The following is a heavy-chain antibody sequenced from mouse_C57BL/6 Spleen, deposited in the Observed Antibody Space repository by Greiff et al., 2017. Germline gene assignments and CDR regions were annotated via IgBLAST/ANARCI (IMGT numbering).Heavy chain of an antibody. J-gene: IGHJ3*01. D-gene: IGHD2-5*01. Sequence: VHLVESGPGLVQPSQSLSITCTVSGFSLTSYGVHWVRQSPGKGLEWLGVIWSGGSTDYNAAFISRLSISKDNSKSQVFFKMNSLQADDTAIYYCARNSYYSNYEAWFAYWGQGTLVTVSA. V-gene: IGHV2-2*01. CDR3: ARNSYYSNYEAWFAY. CDR2: IWSGGST. CDR1: GFSLTSYG.